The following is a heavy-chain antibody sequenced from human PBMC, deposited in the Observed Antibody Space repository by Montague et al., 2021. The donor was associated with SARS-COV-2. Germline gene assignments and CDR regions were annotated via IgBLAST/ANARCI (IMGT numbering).Heavy chain of an antibody. CDR3: ATLGLEVITYAFAI. V-gene: IGHV1-24*01. Sequence: SVKVSCKVSKYSLSDFSLQMHWVRQAPGKGLAWMGEFDSQDGEATYAPKFQGRITMTEDRSTDTVYMELSSLRSNDTAVYYCATLGLEVITYAFAIWGQGTLVTVSS. CDR1: KYSLSDFS. J-gene: IGHJ3*02. D-gene: IGHD3-22*01. CDR2: FDSQDGEA.